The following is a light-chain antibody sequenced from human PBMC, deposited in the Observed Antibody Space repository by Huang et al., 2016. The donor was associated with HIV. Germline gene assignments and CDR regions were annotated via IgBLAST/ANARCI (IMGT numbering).Light chain of an antibody. J-gene: IGKJ2*01. V-gene: IGKV3-15*01. CDR3: QQYNDWPPYT. Sequence: EIVMTQSPATLSVSPGERATLSCRASHRGTTNLAWYQQKPGQAPRLLIYGAATRATGVPARFSGSGSGTEFTLTISSLQSEDFAVYYCQQYNDWPPYTFGQGTKLEIK. CDR2: GAA. CDR1: HRGTTN.